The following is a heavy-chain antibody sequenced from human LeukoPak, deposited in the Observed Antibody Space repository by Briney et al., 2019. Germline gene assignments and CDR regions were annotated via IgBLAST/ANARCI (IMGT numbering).Heavy chain of an antibody. CDR1: GGTFSSYA. Sequence: GSSVKVSCKASGGTFSSYAISWGRQAPGQGLEWMGGIIPIFGTANYAQKFQGRVTITADESTSTAYMELSSLRSEDTAVYYCARVGYSGYDYLFDYWGQGTLVTVSS. V-gene: IGHV1-69*01. CDR2: IIPIFGTA. D-gene: IGHD5-12*01. J-gene: IGHJ4*02. CDR3: ARVGYSGYDYLFDY.